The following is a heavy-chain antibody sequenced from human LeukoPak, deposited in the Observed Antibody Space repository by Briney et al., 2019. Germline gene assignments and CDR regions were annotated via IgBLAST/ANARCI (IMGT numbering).Heavy chain of an antibody. J-gene: IGHJ3*02. CDR3: ARDYGDLTPPDAFDI. CDR1: GYSFTGYY. V-gene: IGHV1-2*02. CDR2: INPNNGGR. D-gene: IGHD4-17*01. Sequence: ASVKVSCKASGYSFTGYYIHWVRQAPGHGLEWMGWINPNNGGRNFAQRFKGRVTMTRDTSISTAYMELSRLRSDDTAVYYCARDYGDLTPPDAFDIWGQGTTVTVSS.